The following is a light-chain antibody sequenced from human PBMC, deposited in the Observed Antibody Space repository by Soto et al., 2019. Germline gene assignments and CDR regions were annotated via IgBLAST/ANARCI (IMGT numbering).Light chain of an antibody. CDR3: KKYKNWIELN. CDR1: QRLRSN. V-gene: IGKV3-15*01. Sequence: IVMTHSRSTLSVSPGERSTLSCRASQRLRSNLAWYQQKPGQAPRLLIYGVSNRATGVPERFSGSGSGTEFTVNISSMQSEDSAVYYSKKYKNWIELNFGGGTKVDIK. CDR2: GVS. J-gene: IGKJ4*01.